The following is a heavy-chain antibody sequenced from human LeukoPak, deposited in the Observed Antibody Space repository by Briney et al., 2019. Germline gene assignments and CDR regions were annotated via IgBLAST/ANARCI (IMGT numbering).Heavy chain of an antibody. CDR3: ARDYESGRDGYNGYYYYGMDV. V-gene: IGHV3-7*01. J-gene: IGHJ6*02. Sequence: PGGSLRLSCAASGFTFSSYWMSWVRQAPGKGLEWVANIKQDGSEKYYVDSVKGRFTISRDHAKNSLYLQMNSRRAEDTAVYYCARDYESGRDGYNGYYYYGMDVWGQGTTVTVSS. D-gene: IGHD5-24*01. CDR1: GFTFSSYW. CDR2: IKQDGSEK.